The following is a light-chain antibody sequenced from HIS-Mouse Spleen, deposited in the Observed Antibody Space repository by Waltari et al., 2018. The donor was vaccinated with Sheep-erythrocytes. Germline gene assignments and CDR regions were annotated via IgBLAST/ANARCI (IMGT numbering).Light chain of an antibody. Sequence: SYELTQPPSVSVSPGQTASITCSGDKLGDKYACWYQQKPGQSPLLVIYQDSKRPSGIPERLSGSNPGNTANLTVRGTQAMDEADYYCQAWDSSTAVVGGGTKLTVL. CDR3: QAWDSSTAV. V-gene: IGLV3-1*01. J-gene: IGLJ2*01. CDR1: KLGDKY. CDR2: QDS.